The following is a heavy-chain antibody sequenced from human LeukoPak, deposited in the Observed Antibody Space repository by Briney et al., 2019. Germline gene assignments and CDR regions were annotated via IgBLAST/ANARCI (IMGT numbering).Heavy chain of an antibody. V-gene: IGHV1-2*02. Sequence: ASVKVSCKASRYTFTDYYIHWVRQAPGHGLEWMGWINPNSGGTNYAQKFQGRVTMTRDTSITTAYMELSSLRSDDTAVYYCARECEGQDSNWFDPWGQGTLVTVSS. J-gene: IGHJ5*02. CDR2: INPNSGGT. CDR1: RYTFTDYY. CDR3: ARECEGQDSNWFDP.